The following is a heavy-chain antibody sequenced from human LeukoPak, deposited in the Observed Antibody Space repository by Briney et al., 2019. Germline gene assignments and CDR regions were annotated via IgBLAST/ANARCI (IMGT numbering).Heavy chain of an antibody. V-gene: IGHV3-7*03. CDR1: GFTFSSYW. CDR3: ARRMDTAMGYYYYGMDV. D-gene: IGHD5-18*01. CDR2: IKQDGSEK. Sequence: GGSLRLSCAASGFTFSSYWMSWVRQAPGKGLEWVANIKQDGSEKYYVDSVKGRFTISRDNAKNSLYLQMNSLRAEDTAVYYCARRMDTAMGYYYYGMDVWGQGTTVTVSS. J-gene: IGHJ6*02.